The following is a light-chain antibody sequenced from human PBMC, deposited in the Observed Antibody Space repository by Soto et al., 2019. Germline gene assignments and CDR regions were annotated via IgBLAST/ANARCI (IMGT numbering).Light chain of an antibody. CDR2: EVR. CDR3: CSYTSSSIRV. V-gene: IGLV2-14*01. J-gene: IGLJ3*02. Sequence: QSVLTQPASVSGSPGQSITISCTGTSSDVGGYNHVSWYQQHPGKAPKLIIYEVRNRPSGVSNRLSGSKSGNTASLTISGLQADDEAAYYCCSYTSSSIRVFGAGTK. CDR1: SSDVGGYNH.